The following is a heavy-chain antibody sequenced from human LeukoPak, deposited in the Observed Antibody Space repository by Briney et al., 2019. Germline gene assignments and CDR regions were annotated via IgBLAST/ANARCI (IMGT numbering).Heavy chain of an antibody. J-gene: IGHJ4*02. D-gene: IGHD3-10*01. Sequence: SETLSLTCNVSGVSIASNTHYWTWIRQPPGTGLEWIGFISYSDPTSYNPSLRNRVAFSLDTSKNQFSLQLHSVTAADTAVYYCALSRYGEALFDYWGQGSLVTVSS. V-gene: IGHV4-39*07. CDR1: GVSIASNTHY. CDR3: ALSRYGEALFDY. CDR2: ISYSDPT.